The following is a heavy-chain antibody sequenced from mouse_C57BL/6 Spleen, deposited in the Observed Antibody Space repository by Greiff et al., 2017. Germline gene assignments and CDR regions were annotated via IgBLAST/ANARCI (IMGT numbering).Heavy chain of an antibody. J-gene: IGHJ2*01. CDR1: GYAFSSSW. V-gene: IGHV1-82*01. CDR3: AYDYGVGY. Sequence: QVQLQQSGPELVKPGASVKISCKASGYAFSSSWMNWVKQRPGKGLEWIGRIYPGDGDTTYNGKFKGKATLTAHKSSSTAYMQLSSLTSEDSAVYFCAYDYGVGYWGQGTTLTVSS. D-gene: IGHD2-4*01. CDR2: IYPGDGDT.